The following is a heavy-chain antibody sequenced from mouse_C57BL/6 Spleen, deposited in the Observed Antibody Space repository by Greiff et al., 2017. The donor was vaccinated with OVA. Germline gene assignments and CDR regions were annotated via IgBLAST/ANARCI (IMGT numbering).Heavy chain of an antibody. V-gene: IGHV1-9*01. CDR2: IFPGNGST. D-gene: IGHD2-12*01. CDR1: GYTFPGYW. J-gene: IGHJ4*01. Sequence: QVQLQQSGAELMKPGASVKLSCKATGYTFPGYWIEWVKQRPGHGLEWIGEIFPGNGSTNYNEKFKGKATFTADTSSNTASMQLSSLTTEDAAIYYCARGSDYSDYAMDYWGQGTSVTVSS. CDR3: ARGSDYSDYAMDY.